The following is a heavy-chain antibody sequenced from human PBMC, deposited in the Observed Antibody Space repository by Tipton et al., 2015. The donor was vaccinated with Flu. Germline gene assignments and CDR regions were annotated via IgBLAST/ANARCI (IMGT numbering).Heavy chain of an antibody. D-gene: IGHD3-22*01. Sequence: TLSLTCTVSRGSISSYYWSWIRQPPGKGLEWIGYIHYSGSTNYNPSLQSRVTISVDTSKSQFSLRLSSVTAADTAAYYCARDRYYDSSGYFFRAFDIWGQGRVVTVSS. J-gene: IGHJ3*02. CDR2: IHYSGST. CDR3: ARDRYYDSSGYFFRAFDI. CDR1: RGSISSYY. V-gene: IGHV4-59*01.